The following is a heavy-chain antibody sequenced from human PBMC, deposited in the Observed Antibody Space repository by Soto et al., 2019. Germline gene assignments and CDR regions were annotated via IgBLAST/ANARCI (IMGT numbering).Heavy chain of an antibody. CDR2: ISSYNGNT. Sequence: SVKGSCKASGYTFTTYGFSWVRQAPVQGLEWLGWISSYNGNTNYAQRFQDRVTMTTDTSTSTAYLHLTSLSSDDTALYYCARARMVRGVVTYFFDLWGQGTQVTVYS. J-gene: IGHJ4*02. CDR1: GYTFTTYG. D-gene: IGHD3-10*01. CDR3: ARARMVRGVVTYFFDL. V-gene: IGHV1-18*04.